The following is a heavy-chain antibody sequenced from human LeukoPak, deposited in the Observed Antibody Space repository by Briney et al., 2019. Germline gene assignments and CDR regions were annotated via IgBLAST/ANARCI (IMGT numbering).Heavy chain of an antibody. CDR2: IWYDGSNK. CDR1: GFTFSSHG. D-gene: IGHD3-22*01. Sequence: GRSLRLSCAASGFTFSSHGIHWVRQAPGKGLEWVTVIWYDGSNKYYADSVKGRFTISRDNSKNTADLQMNSLSAEGTAVYYCARESLSDSRGQGGGFDLWGQGTMVTVSS. CDR3: ARESLSDSRGQGGGFDL. V-gene: IGHV3-33*01. J-gene: IGHJ3*01.